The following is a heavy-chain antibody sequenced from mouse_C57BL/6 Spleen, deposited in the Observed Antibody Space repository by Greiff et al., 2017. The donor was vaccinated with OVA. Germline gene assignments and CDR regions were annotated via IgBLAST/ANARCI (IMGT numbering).Heavy chain of an antibody. CDR3: ARRDYSNYVGKNYFDY. J-gene: IGHJ2*01. CDR1: GYTFTSYW. CDR2: IYPGSGST. Sequence: QVQLQQSGAELVKPGASVKMSCKASGYTFTSYWITWVKQRPGQGLEWIGDIYPGSGSTNYNEKFKSKATLTVDTSSSTAYMQLSSLTSEDSAVYYCARRDYSNYVGKNYFDYWGQGTTLTVSS. D-gene: IGHD2-5*01. V-gene: IGHV1-55*01.